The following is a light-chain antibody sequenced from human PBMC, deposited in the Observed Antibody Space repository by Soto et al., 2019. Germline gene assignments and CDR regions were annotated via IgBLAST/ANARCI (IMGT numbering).Light chain of an antibody. CDR3: QQSFSTPQT. CDR2: AAS. Sequence: DLQMTQSPSSLSASVGDRVTITCRPSQSISSYLNWYQQKPGKPPNLLIYAASSLQSGVPSRFSGSGSGTDFTLTISSVQPEDFATYYCQQSFSTPQTFGQGTKLEIK. V-gene: IGKV1-39*01. CDR1: QSISSY. J-gene: IGKJ2*01.